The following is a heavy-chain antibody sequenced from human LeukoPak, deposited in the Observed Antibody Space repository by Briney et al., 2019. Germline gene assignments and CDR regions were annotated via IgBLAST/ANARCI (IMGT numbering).Heavy chain of an antibody. D-gene: IGHD4-23*01. J-gene: IGHJ4*02. CDR2: IYYSGST. V-gene: IGHV4-39*01. Sequence: SETLSLTCTVSGGSISSSSYYWGWIRQPPGKGLEWIGSIYYSGSTYYNPSLKSRVTISVDTSKNQFSLRLSSVTAADTAVYYCARHPYGRNSDFDYWGQGTLVTVSS. CDR1: GGSISSSSYY. CDR3: ARHPYGRNSDFDY.